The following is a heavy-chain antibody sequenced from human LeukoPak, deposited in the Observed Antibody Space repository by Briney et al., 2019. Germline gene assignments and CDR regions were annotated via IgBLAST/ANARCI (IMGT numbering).Heavy chain of an antibody. J-gene: IGHJ4*02. CDR2: INHSGST. CDR3: ATDYYGSGSDDY. Sequence: PSETLSLTCAVYGGSFSGYYWSWIRQPPGKGLEWIGEINHSGSTNYNPSLKSRVTITVDTSKNQFSLKLSSVTAADTAVYYCATDYYGSGSDDYWGQGTLVTVSS. V-gene: IGHV4-34*01. CDR1: GGSFSGYY. D-gene: IGHD3-10*01.